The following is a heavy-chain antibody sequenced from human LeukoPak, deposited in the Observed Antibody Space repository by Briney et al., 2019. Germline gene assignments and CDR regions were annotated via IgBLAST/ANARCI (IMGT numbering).Heavy chain of an antibody. Sequence: SGTLSLTCIVSGGPISSSSYYWSWIRQPPGKGLEWIGYIYYSGSTNYNPSLKSRVTISVDTSKNQFTLKLSSVTAADTAVYYCARGRYGWLPFDYWGQGTLVTVSS. D-gene: IGHD3-16*01. CDR2: IYYSGST. CDR1: GGPISSSSYY. CDR3: ARGRYGWLPFDY. J-gene: IGHJ4*02. V-gene: IGHV4-61*01.